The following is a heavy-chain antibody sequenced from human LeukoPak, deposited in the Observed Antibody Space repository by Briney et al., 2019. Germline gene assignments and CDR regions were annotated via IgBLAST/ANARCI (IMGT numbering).Heavy chain of an antibody. D-gene: IGHD2-2*01. CDR2: INPNSGGT. CDR1: GGTFSSYA. CDR3: ARGTRSVVVVPAASLDY. J-gene: IGHJ4*02. Sequence: ASVKVSCNASGGTFSSYAISWVRQAPGQGLEWMGWINPNSGGTNYAQTFQGWVTMTRDTSISTAYMELSRLRSDDTAVYYCARGTRSVVVVPAASLDYWGQGTLVTVSS. V-gene: IGHV1-2*04.